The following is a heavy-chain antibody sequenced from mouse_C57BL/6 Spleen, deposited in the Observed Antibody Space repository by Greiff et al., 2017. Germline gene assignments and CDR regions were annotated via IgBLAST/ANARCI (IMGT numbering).Heavy chain of an antibody. J-gene: IGHJ4*01. CDR1: GYTFTSYW. CDR3: AREEVATGYYAMDY. Sequence: VQLQQSVAELVKPGASVKLSCKASGYTFTSYWMQWVKQRPGQGLEWIGEIDPSDSYTNYNQKFKGKATLTVDTSSSTAYMQLSSLTSEDSAIYYCAREEVATGYYAMDYWGQGTSVTVSS. CDR2: IDPSDSYT. V-gene: IGHV1-50*01.